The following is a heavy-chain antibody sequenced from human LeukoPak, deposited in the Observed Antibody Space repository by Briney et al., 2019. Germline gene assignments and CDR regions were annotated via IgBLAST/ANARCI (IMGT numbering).Heavy chain of an antibody. CDR3: VVDLSGSADY. J-gene: IGHJ4*02. V-gene: IGHV3-74*01. CDR1: GFTLSLAW. D-gene: IGHD3-10*01. Sequence: PGGSLRLSCATSGFTLSLAWMHWVRQAPGKGLEWVSRIKYDGSYTNYADSVKGRFTISRDNAKNTLYLQMNSLRTEDSALYYCVVDLSGSADYWGQGTLVTVSS. CDR2: IKYDGSYT.